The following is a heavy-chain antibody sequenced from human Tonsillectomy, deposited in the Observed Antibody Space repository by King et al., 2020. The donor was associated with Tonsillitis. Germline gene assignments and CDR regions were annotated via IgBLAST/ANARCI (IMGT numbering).Heavy chain of an antibody. CDR2: IIPIFGTA. CDR1: GGTFSSYA. J-gene: IGHJ6*02. CDR3: ARESVDTTMGNYYYYGLDV. D-gene: IGHD5-18*01. Sequence: QLVQSGAEVKKPGSSVKVSCKASGGTFSSYAITWVRQAPGQGLEWMGGIIPIFGTANHAQTFQGRVTFTADESTSSAYMELSSLGSEDTAVYYCARESVDTTMGNYYYYGLDVWGQGTTVTVSS. V-gene: IGHV1-69*01.